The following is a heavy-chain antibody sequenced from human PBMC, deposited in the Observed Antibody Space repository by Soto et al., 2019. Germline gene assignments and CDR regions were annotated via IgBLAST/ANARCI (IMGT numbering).Heavy chain of an antibody. CDR3: ARPTGYSGYDSNY. V-gene: IGHV3-7*02. CDR1: GFSFSSHW. CDR2: IKQDGSKK. J-gene: IGHJ4*02. Sequence: GGSLRLSCAASGFSFSSHWMTWVRQAPGKGPEWVAYIKQDGSKKYYVDSVMGRFTMSRDNTQSSLYLQMNSLRAEDTAVYYCARPTGYSGYDSNYWGQGALVTVSS. D-gene: IGHD5-12*01.